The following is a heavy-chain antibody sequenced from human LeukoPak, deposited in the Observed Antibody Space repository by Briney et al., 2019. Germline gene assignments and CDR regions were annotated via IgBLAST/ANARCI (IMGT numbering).Heavy chain of an antibody. Sequence: PGGSLRLSCVASGLPFSTYAMSWVRQAPGKGLQWVASLSSSGHNTQYADSVRGRFAISRDNSKNTLYMQINSLRVEDTAIYYCARGGYPDYWGQGTLVTVSS. V-gene: IGHV3-23*01. D-gene: IGHD2-2*01. CDR1: GLPFSTYA. CDR3: ARGGYPDY. CDR2: LSSSGHNT. J-gene: IGHJ4*02.